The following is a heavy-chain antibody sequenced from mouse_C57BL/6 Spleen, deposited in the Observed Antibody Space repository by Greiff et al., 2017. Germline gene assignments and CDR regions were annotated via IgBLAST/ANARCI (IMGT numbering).Heavy chain of an antibody. CDR2: IYPRSGNT. D-gene: IGHD1-1*01. Sequence: QVHVKQSGAELARPGASVKLSCKASGYTFTSYGISWVKQRTGQGLEWIGEIYPRSGNTYYNEKFKGKATLTADKSSSTAYMELRSLTSEDSAVYFCASYGSPYYLDYWGQGTTLSVSS. CDR3: ASYGSPYYLDY. V-gene: IGHV1-81*01. J-gene: IGHJ2*01. CDR1: GYTFTSYG.